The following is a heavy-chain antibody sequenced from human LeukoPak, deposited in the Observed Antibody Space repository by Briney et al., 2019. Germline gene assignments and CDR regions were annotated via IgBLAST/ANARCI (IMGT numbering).Heavy chain of an antibody. CDR2: ISGSGGST. CDR3: AKGGQWLVLGYFDL. CDR1: GFTFSSYA. V-gene: IGHV3-23*01. Sequence: GGSLRLSCAASGFTFSSYAMSWVRQAPGKGLERVSAISGSGGSTYYADSVKGRFTISRDNSKNTLYLQMNSLRAEDTAVYYCAKGGQWLVLGYFDLWGRGTLVTVSS. J-gene: IGHJ2*01. D-gene: IGHD6-19*01.